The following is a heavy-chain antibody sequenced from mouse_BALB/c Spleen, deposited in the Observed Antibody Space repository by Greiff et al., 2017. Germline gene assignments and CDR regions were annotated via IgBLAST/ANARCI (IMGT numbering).Heavy chain of an antibody. CDR3: AIYYGSSYGYFDV. CDR1: GFSLTGYG. D-gene: IGHD1-1*01. CDR2: IWGDGST. J-gene: IGHJ1*01. V-gene: IGHV2-6-7*01. Sequence: QVQLKESGPGLVAPSQSLSITCTVSGFSLTGYGVNWVRQPPGKGLEWLGMIWGDGSTDYNSALKSRLSISKDNSKSQVFLKMNSLQTDDTARYYCAIYYGSSYGYFDVWGAGTTVTVSS.